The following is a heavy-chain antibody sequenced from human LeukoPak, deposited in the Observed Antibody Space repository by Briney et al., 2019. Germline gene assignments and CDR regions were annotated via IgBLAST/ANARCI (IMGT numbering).Heavy chain of an antibody. J-gene: IGHJ6*02. CDR2: ISSSSSYI. D-gene: IGHD3-3*01. Sequence: PGGSLRLSCAASGFTFSSYSMNWVRQAPGKGREWVSSISSSSSYIYYADSVKGRFTISRDNAKNSLYLQMNGLRAEDTAVYYCARDPFFGVVIVQGSYYGMDVWGQGTTVTVSS. CDR1: GFTFSSYS. CDR3: ARDPFFGVVIVQGSYYGMDV. V-gene: IGHV3-21*01.